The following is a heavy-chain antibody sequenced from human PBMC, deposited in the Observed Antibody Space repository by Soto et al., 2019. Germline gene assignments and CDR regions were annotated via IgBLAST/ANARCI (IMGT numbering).Heavy chain of an antibody. CDR3: VRAVDYYDSSGYSRAFDI. D-gene: IGHD3-22*01. Sequence: ASVKVSCKASGYTFTGYYMHWVRQAPGQGLEWMGWINPNSGGTNYAQKFQGRVTMTRDTSISTAYMELSRLRSDDTAVYYCVRAVDYYDSSGYSRAFDIWGQGTMVTVSS. CDR2: INPNSGGT. V-gene: IGHV1-2*02. J-gene: IGHJ3*02. CDR1: GYTFTGYY.